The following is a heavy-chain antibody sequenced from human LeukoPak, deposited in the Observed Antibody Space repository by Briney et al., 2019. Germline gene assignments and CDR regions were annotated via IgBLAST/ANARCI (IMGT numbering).Heavy chain of an antibody. Sequence: GGSLRLSCAASGFTFSSYAMHWVRQAPGKGLEYVSAISSNGGSTYYANSVKGRFTISRDNSKNTLYLQMGSLRAEDMAVYYCARGGRGDDFWSGYLLVDYWGQGTLVTVSS. CDR2: ISSNGGST. J-gene: IGHJ4*02. CDR3: ARGGRGDDFWSGYLLVDY. CDR1: GFTFSSYA. V-gene: IGHV3-64*01. D-gene: IGHD3-3*01.